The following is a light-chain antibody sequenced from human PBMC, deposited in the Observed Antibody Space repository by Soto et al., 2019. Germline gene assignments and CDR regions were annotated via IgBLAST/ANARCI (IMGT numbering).Light chain of an antibody. CDR2: EGT. CDR1: NSDVESYNL. V-gene: IGLV2-23*01. J-gene: IGLJ1*01. Sequence: QSGLTQPASVSGSPGQSITISCTGTNSDVESYNLVSWFRQHPGEAPKLIVYEGTKRPSGVSNRFSGSKSGNPASLTISGLQAEDEANYYCCSYAATATVFGTGTKLTVL. CDR3: CSYAATATV.